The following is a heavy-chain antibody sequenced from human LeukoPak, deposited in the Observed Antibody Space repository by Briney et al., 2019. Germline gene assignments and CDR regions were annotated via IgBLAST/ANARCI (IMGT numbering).Heavy chain of an antibody. Sequence: GGSLRLSCAASRFTFSSYAMGWVRQPPGKGLEWVSTISGSGGDTFYADSVKGRFTISRDNSKNTLYLQMNSLRVEDTAVYFCAKDGGGAAGSFDYWGQGTVVTVSS. J-gene: IGHJ4*02. CDR3: AKDGGGAAGSFDY. CDR1: RFTFSSYA. V-gene: IGHV3-23*01. D-gene: IGHD6-13*01. CDR2: ISGSGGDT.